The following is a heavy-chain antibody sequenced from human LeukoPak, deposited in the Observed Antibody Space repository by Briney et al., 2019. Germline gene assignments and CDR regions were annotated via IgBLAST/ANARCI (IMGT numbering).Heavy chain of an antibody. CDR2: ISGSGVRT. Sequence: PGGPLRLSCAASGFTFSNYGMSWVRQAPGKGLEWVSGISGSGVRTDYADSVKGRFTISRANAKNTLYLQMNSLRAEDTAVYYCAKSPREWELLDAFDIWGQGTMVSVSS. V-gene: IGHV3-23*01. D-gene: IGHD1-26*01. J-gene: IGHJ3*02. CDR3: AKSPREWELLDAFDI. CDR1: GFTFSNYG.